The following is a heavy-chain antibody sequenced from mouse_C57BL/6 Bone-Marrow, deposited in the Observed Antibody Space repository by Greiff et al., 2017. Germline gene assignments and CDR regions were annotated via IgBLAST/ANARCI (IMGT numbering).Heavy chain of an antibody. D-gene: IGHD2-4*01. CDR1: GYTFTSYW. CDR2: IHPNSGST. V-gene: IGHV1-64*01. CDR3: AYDYDGSMDY. J-gene: IGHJ4*01. Sequence: VQLQQPGAELVKPGASVKLSCKASGYTFTSYWMHWVKQRPGQGLEWIGMIHPNSGSTNYNEKFKSKDTLTVDKSSSTAYMQLSSLTSAASAVYDCAYDYDGSMDYWGQGTSVTVSS.